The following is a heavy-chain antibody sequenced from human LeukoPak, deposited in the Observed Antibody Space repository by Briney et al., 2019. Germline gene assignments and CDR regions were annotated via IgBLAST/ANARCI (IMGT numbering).Heavy chain of an antibody. CDR2: INWNGGST. Sequence: GGSLRLSCAASGFTFDDYGMSWVRQAPGKGLEWVSGINWNGGSTGYADSVKGRFTISRDNAKNSLYLQMNSLRAEDTALYYCARVNYYYDSSGSYEFDYWGQGTLVTVPS. CDR3: ARVNYYYDSSGSYEFDY. CDR1: GFTFDDYG. J-gene: IGHJ4*02. V-gene: IGHV3-20*04. D-gene: IGHD3-22*01.